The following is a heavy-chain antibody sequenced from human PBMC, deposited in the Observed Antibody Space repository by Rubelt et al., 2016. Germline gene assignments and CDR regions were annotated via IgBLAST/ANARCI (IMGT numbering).Heavy chain of an antibody. J-gene: IGHJ4*02. CDR2: ISSTDINI. D-gene: IGHD4-17*01. V-gene: IGHV3-48*04. Sequence: EVQLLESGGSLVQPGESLRLSCAASGFTFSSYAMSWVRQAPGEGLEWISYISSTDINIYYADSVKGTFTISRDNARNSLYLQMNCLGADDTAVYYCARDRDSYGDFDYWGQGTLVTVSS. CDR3: ARDRDSYGDFDY. CDR1: GFTFSSYA.